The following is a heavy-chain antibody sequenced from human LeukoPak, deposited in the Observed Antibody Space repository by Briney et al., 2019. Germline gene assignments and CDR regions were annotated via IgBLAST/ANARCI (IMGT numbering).Heavy chain of an antibody. CDR3: VRDGTGYPPFDL. CDR2: ISSSSSYI. Sequence: GGPLRLSCAASGFTFSSYRMNWVRQAPGKGLEWVSSISSSSSYIYYADSVKGRFTISRDNARNTLYLQMDSLRVEDTAVYYCVRDGTGYPPFDLWGQGNLVTVSS. CDR1: GFTFSSYR. J-gene: IGHJ5*02. D-gene: IGHD1-1*01. V-gene: IGHV3-21*01.